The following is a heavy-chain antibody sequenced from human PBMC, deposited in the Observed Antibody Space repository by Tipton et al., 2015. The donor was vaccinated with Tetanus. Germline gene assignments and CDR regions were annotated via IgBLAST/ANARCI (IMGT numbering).Heavy chain of an antibody. CDR2: ITGGGSSI. D-gene: IGHD2-8*01. V-gene: IGHV3-11*01. Sequence: SLRLSCAASGFTFSDYYMTWIRQAPGKGLEWVSYITGGGSSIYYADSVKGRFTISRDNAKNSLYLQMNSLRVEETAVYYCAGPALLSTYGLDIWGQGTMVTVSS. J-gene: IGHJ3*02. CDR1: GFTFSDYY. CDR3: AGPALLSTYGLDI.